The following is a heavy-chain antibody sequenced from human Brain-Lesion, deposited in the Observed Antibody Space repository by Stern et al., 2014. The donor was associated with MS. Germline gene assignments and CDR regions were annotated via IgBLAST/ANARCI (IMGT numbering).Heavy chain of an antibody. D-gene: IGHD2/OR15-2a*01. V-gene: IGHV3-30*18. CDR3: AKDRQYLTYFFDH. J-gene: IGHJ5*02. Sequence: MHLVESGGGVVQPGRPLRLSCVASGFTFGSCAMHWVRQAPGKGLEWVAGVSYDGSNKYYADSVKGRFTISRDNSQNTLYMQMSSLRPEDTAVYYCAKDRQYLTYFFDHWGQGSLVTVSS. CDR1: GFTFGSCA. CDR2: VSYDGSNK.